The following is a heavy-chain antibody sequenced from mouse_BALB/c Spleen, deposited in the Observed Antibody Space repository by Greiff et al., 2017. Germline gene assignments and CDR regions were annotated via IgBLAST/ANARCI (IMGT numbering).Heavy chain of an antibody. CDR1: GFTFSNYW. D-gene: IGHD4-1*02. J-gene: IGHJ1*01. CDR2: IRLKSNNYAT. Sequence: EVKLEESGGGLVQPGGSMKLSCVASGFTFSNYWMNWVRQSPEKGLEWVAEIRLKSNNYATHYAESVKGRFTISRDDSKSSVYLQMNNLRAEDTGIYYCTRGQLGLDVWGAGTTVTVSS. CDR3: TRGQLGLDV. V-gene: IGHV6-6*02.